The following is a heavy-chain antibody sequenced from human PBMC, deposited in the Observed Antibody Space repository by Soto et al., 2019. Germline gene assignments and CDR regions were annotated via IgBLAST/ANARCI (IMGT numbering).Heavy chain of an antibody. CDR1: GGSIRGYY. CDR2: ISDSGKT. CDR3: VRGRAIYGEWDYYDY. Sequence: SETLSLTCTVSGGSIRGYYWTWIRQSPERGLEWLGFISDSGKTDSDASLKGRLAISLDTSRSQFSLSLTSVTAADTALYYCVRGRAIYGEWDYYDYWGQGALVTVSS. D-gene: IGHD2-8*01. J-gene: IGHJ4*02. V-gene: IGHV4-59*01.